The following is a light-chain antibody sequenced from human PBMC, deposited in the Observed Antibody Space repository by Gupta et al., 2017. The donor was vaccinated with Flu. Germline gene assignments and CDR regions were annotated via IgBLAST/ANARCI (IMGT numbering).Light chain of an antibody. CDR2: KDI. CDR1: ALPNQY. Sequence: GQTARITCSGDALPNQYVYWFQQKAGQAPALLIYKDIERPSGIPERFSASGSGTTVTLTISGVQAEDEADYYCQSADSTSTYYVFGAGTKVTVL. CDR3: QSADSTSTYYV. V-gene: IGLV3-25*03. J-gene: IGLJ1*01.